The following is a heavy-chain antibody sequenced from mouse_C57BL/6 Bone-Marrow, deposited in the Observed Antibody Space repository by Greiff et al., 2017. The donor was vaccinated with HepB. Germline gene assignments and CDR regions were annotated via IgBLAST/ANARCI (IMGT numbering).Heavy chain of an antibody. CDR3: ARGAYYSNCYAMDY. V-gene: IGHV5-17*01. CDR2: ISSGSSTI. J-gene: IGHJ4*01. Sequence: EVQLQESGGGLVKPGGSLKLSCAASGFTFSDYGMHWVRQAPEKGLEWVAYISSGSSTIYYADTVKGRFTISRDNAKNTLFLQMTSLRSEDTAMYDCARGAYYSNCYAMDYWGQGTSVTVSS. D-gene: IGHD2-5*01. CDR1: GFTFSDYG.